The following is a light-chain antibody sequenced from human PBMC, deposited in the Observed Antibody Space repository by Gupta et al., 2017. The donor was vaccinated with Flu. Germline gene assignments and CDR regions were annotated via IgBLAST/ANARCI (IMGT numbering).Light chain of an antibody. J-gene: IGLJ3*02. CDR1: NIGSKS. V-gene: IGLV3-21*02. CDR2: DDS. CDR3: QVWDSSSDHFWV. Sequence: SYVLTQPPSVSVAPGQTARITCGGNNIGSKSVHWYQQKPGQAPGVVVHDDSDRPSGIPERFSSSNSGNTATLTITRVEAGDEADYYCQVWDSSSDHFWVFGGGTKLTVL.